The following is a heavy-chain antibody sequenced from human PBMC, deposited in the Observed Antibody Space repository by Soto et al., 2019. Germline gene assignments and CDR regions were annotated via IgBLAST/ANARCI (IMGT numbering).Heavy chain of an antibody. Sequence: PGGSLRLSCAASGFTFSSYGMHWVRQAPGKGLEGVAVIWYDGTNKYYVDSVKGRFTISKDNSKNTLYLQMNSLRAEDTAIYYCARDIGVQTSRWTDAFDIWGQGTMVTVSS. CDR3: ARDIGVQTSRWTDAFDI. J-gene: IGHJ3*02. D-gene: IGHD6-13*01. CDR1: GFTFSSYG. CDR2: IWYDGTNK. V-gene: IGHV3-33*01.